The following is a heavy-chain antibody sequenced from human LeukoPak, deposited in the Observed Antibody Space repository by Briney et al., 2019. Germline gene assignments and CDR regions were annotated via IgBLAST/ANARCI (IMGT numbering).Heavy chain of an antibody. Sequence: GGSLRLSCAASRFSFSNYWMHWVRQAPGKWLVWVSRVKSDGSNPMYADSVKGRFTISTHNSKNMLYVQMNALGAEDTAVYYCARDFVSGSWSLDYWGRGTLVSVSS. CDR3: ARDFVSGSWSLDY. V-gene: IGHV3-74*03. CDR1: RFSFSNYW. D-gene: IGHD3-10*01. CDR2: VKSDGSNP. J-gene: IGHJ4*02.